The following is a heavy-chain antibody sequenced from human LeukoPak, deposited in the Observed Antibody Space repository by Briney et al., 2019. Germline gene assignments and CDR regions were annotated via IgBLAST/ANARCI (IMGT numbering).Heavy chain of an antibody. Sequence: PSQTLSLTCTVSGGSISSGDYYWSWLPQPPGTGLEWIAYMYYSGSTYSNPSLKSRVTMSADTSKNQPSLKLSSMTAADTAVYYCARPYYYDSRIDPWGQGILVTVSS. CDR3: ARPYYYDSRIDP. J-gene: IGHJ5*02. V-gene: IGHV4-30-4*01. D-gene: IGHD3-22*01. CDR2: MYYSGST. CDR1: GGSISSGDYY.